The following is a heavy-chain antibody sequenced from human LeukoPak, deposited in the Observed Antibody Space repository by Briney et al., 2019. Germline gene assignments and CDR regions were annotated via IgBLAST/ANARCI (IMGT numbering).Heavy chain of an antibody. J-gene: IGHJ4*02. CDR1: GFIFSGYS. V-gene: IGHV3-66*01. Sequence: GGSLRLSCAAAGFIFSGYSMHWVRQAPGEGLEWVSIIHIGNGTDYADSVKGRFTTSRDNSKNTLYLQRNSLRAEDTAVYYCAADWPLDHWGQGTLVTVSS. D-gene: IGHD3/OR15-3a*01. CDR3: AADWPLDH. CDR2: IHIGNGT.